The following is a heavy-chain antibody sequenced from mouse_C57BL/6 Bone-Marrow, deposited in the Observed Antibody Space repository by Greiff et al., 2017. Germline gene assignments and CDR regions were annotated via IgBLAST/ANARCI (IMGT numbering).Heavy chain of an antibody. J-gene: IGHJ3*01. CDR1: GYAFTNYL. V-gene: IGHV1-54*01. CDR2: INPGSGGT. D-gene: IGHD1-1*01. Sequence: VPLQQSGAELVRPGTSVKVSCKASGYAFTNYLIEWVKQRHGQGLEWIGVINPGSGGTNYNEKFKGKATLTADKSSSTAYMQLSSLASEDSAGYCCARGCGSSPAYWGQGTLVTVSA. CDR3: ARGCGSSPAY.